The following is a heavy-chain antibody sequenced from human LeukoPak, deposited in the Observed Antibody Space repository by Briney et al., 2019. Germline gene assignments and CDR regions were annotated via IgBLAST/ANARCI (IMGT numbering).Heavy chain of an antibody. CDR2: IRYDGTNK. J-gene: IGHJ4*02. CDR3: AREHPLLRYFDY. V-gene: IGHV3-30*02. CDR1: EFTFSNYG. Sequence: GGSLRLSCAASEFTFSNYGMHWVRQAPGKGLEWVAFIRYDGTNKYYADSVKGRFTISRDNSKNTLYLKMNSLRGEDTAVYYCAREHPLLRYFDYWGQGTLVTVSS. D-gene: IGHD2-21*02.